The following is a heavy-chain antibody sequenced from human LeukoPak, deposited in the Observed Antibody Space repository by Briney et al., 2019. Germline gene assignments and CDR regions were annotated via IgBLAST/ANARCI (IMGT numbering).Heavy chain of an antibody. V-gene: IGHV1-69*13. J-gene: IGHJ3*02. D-gene: IGHD4-17*01. CDR2: IIPIFGTA. CDR3: ARDEATVTTFAFDI. Sequence: SVKVSCKASGGTFSSYAISWVRQAPGQGLEWMGGIIPIFGTANYAQKFQGRVTITADESTSAAYMELSSLRSEDTAVYYCARDEATVTTFAFDIWGQGTMVTVSS. CDR1: GGTFSSYA.